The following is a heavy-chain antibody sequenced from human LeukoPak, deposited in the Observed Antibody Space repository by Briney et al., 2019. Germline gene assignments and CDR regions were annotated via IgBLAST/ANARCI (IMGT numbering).Heavy chain of an antibody. Sequence: GASVKVSCKASGYTFTSYGISWVRQAPGQGLEWMGWISAYNGNTNYVQKLQGRVTMTTDTSTSTAYMELRSLRSDDTAVYYCARDPGTTVTVMDYYYYGMDVWGQGTTVTVSS. CDR1: GYTFTSYG. CDR2: ISAYNGNT. D-gene: IGHD4-17*01. J-gene: IGHJ6*02. V-gene: IGHV1-18*01. CDR3: ARDPGTTVTVMDYYYYGMDV.